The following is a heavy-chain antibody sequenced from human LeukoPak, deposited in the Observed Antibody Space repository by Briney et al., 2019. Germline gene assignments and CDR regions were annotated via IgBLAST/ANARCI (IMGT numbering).Heavy chain of an antibody. CDR2: ISWNSGSI. J-gene: IGHJ3*02. CDR3: AKDNGRISGNAFDI. CDR1: GFTFDDYA. Sequence: PGGSLRLSCAASGFTFDDYAMHWVRQAPGKGLEWVSGISWNSGSIGYADSVKGRFTISRDNAKNSLYLQMNSLRAEDMALYYCAKDNGRISGNAFDIWGQGTMVTVSS. D-gene: IGHD6-19*01. V-gene: IGHV3-9*03.